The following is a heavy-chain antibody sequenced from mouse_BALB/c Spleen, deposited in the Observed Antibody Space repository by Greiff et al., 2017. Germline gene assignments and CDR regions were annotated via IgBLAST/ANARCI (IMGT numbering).Heavy chain of an antibody. CDR3: AKRGSPYAMDY. Sequence: VKLMESGPGLVAPSQSLSITCTASGFSLTSYGVSWVRQPPGKGLEWLGVIWRDGSTNYHSALISRLSISKDNSKSQVFLKLNSLQTDDTATYYCAKRGSPYAMDYWGQGTSVTVSS. CDR2: IWRDGST. D-gene: IGHD1-1*02. V-gene: IGHV2-3*01. J-gene: IGHJ4*01. CDR1: GFSLTSYG.